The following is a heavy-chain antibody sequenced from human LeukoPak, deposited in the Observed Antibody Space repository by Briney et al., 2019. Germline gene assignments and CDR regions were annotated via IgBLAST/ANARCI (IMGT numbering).Heavy chain of an antibody. Sequence: ASVKVSCKASGYTFTGYYMHWVRQAPGQGLEWMGWINPNSGGTNYAQKFQAWVTMTRDTSISTAYMELSRLRSDDTAVYYCARDYYDSSGYFYYYYGMDVWGQGTTVTVSS. J-gene: IGHJ6*02. D-gene: IGHD3-22*01. CDR2: INPNSGGT. V-gene: IGHV1-2*04. CDR3: ARDYYDSSGYFYYYYGMDV. CDR1: GYTFTGYY.